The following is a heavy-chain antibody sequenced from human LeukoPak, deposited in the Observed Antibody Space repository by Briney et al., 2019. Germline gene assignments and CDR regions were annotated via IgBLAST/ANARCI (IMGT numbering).Heavy chain of an antibody. J-gene: IGHJ4*02. CDR1: GYSISSGYY. V-gene: IGHV4-38-2*01. Sequence: SETLSLTCAVSGYSISSGYYWGWIRGPPGKGLEWIGSIYHSGSTYYNPSLKSRVTISVDTSKNQFSLKLSSVTAADTAVYYCAQAGTSGIAYWGQGTLVTVSS. CDR2: IYHSGST. D-gene: IGHD6-19*01. CDR3: AQAGTSGIAY.